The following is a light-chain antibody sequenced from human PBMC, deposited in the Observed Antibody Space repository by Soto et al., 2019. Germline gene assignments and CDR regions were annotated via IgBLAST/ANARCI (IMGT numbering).Light chain of an antibody. V-gene: IGLV2-14*01. CDR2: EVS. CDR1: SSDIGYYNY. J-gene: IGLJ1*01. Sequence: QSALPQPASVSASPGQSITISCTGTSSDIGYYNYVSWYQHHPGKAPKLIIYEVSNRPSGVSNRFSGSKSGNTASLTISGLQAEDEADYYCTSYTLTSTLHVFGTGTKVTVL. CDR3: TSYTLTSTLHV.